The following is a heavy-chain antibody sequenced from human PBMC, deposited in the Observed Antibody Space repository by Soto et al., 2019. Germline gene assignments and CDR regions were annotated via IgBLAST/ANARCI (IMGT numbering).Heavy chain of an antibody. V-gene: IGHV1-18*01. J-gene: IGHJ5*02. CDR2: ISAYNGNT. D-gene: IGHD3-3*01. CDR1: GYTFTSYG. CDR3: ARDGTYYDFWSGYYTCFDP. Sequence: GASVKVPCKASGYTFTSYGISWVRQAPGQGLEWMGWISAYNGNTNYAQKLQGRVTRTTDTSTSTAYMELRSLRSDDTAVYYCARDGTYYDFWSGYYTCFDPWGQGTLVTVSS.